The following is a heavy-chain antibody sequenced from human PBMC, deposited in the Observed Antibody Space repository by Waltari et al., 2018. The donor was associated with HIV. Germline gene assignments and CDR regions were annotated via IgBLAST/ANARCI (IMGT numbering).Heavy chain of an antibody. J-gene: IGHJ4*02. V-gene: IGHV3-7*01. CDR1: EFTFNNYW. Sequence: EVQLVESGGGLVQPGGSLRLSCAASEFTFNNYWMTWVRQAPGKGLEWVANIKQDESEKYYVDSVRCRFTISRDNAKNSLFLQMNSLRAEDTAVYYCAREALYDSSGYYFDYWGQGTLVTVSS. CDR2: IKQDESEK. D-gene: IGHD3-22*01. CDR3: AREALYDSSGYYFDY.